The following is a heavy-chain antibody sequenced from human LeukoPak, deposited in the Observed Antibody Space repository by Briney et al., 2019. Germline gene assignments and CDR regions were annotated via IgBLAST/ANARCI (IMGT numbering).Heavy chain of an antibody. CDR2: ISSRDNLI. CDR3: AKGGSSSF. CDR1: GFVVNDYY. Sequence: GGSLRLSCAASGFVVNDYYMNWIRLAPGKGLEWVSYISSRDNLIYYADSVKGRFTISTDNAKNAVFLQLNSLRAEDTAVYYCAKGGSSSFWGQGTLVTVSS. V-gene: IGHV3-11*04. D-gene: IGHD6-6*01. J-gene: IGHJ4*02.